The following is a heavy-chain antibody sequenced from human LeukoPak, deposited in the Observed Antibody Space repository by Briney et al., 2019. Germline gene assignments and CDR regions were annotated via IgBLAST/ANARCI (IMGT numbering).Heavy chain of an antibody. CDR1: GYTFTSYY. CDR3: ARDTSSAYYFDY. V-gene: IGHV1-46*01. D-gene: IGHD6-13*01. CDR2: INPSGGST. J-gene: IGHJ4*02. Sequence: GASVKVSCKASGYTFTSYYMHWVRQAPGQGLEWMGLINPSGGSTVYAQKFQGTVTMTRHTSTSTVYLELRSLRSEDTAVDYCARDTSSAYYFDYWGQGTLVTVSS.